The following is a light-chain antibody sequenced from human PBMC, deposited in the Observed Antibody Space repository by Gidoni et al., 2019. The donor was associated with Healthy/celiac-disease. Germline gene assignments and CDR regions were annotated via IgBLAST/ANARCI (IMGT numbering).Light chain of an antibody. CDR2: GAS. J-gene: IGKJ4*01. Sequence: EIVMTQSPATLSVSPGERATLSCRASQSVNSNLAWYQQKPGQAPRLLIYGASTRATGIPARFSGSGSGTEFTLTISSLKSEDFAVYYCQQYNNWPPLTVGGGTKVEIK. CDR3: QQYNNWPPLT. CDR1: QSVNSN. V-gene: IGKV3-15*01.